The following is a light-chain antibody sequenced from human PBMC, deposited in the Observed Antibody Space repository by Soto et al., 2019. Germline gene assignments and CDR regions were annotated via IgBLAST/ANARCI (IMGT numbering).Light chain of an antibody. CDR2: GAS. Sequence: EYVLTQSPSTLRLSPGDRATLSWRASQSVSSDYLAWYQQKPGQAPRPLIYGASSRATGIPDRFSGGGSGTDFTLTISRLEPEDFAVYYCQQFGSYPLTFGQGTKVDIK. V-gene: IGKV3-20*01. CDR3: QQFGSYPLT. J-gene: IGKJ4*01. CDR1: QSVSSDY.